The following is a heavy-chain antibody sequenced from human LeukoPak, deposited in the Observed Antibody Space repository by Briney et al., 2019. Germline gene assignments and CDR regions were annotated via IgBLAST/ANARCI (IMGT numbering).Heavy chain of an antibody. Sequence: ASVKVSCKASGYTFANYGVSWVRQAPGQGLEWVGWISAYNGNTNYAQKLQGRVTMTTDTSTSTGYMELRSLRSDDTALYYCARGKESRYYYYYMDVWGKGTTVTVSS. CDR1: GYTFANYG. D-gene: IGHD5-24*01. CDR3: ARGKESRYYYYYMDV. V-gene: IGHV1-18*01. J-gene: IGHJ6*03. CDR2: ISAYNGNT.